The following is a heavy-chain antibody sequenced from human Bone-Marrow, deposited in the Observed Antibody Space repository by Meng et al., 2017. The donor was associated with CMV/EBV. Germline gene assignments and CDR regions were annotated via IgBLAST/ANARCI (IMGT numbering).Heavy chain of an antibody. CDR1: GNTFTSYD. Sequence: VKVSCKASGNTFTSYDINWVRQATGQGLEWMGWMNPNSGNAGYAQKFQGRVTMTWNTSISTAYMELSSLRSGDTAVYYCARYSSIPFDFWGQGTLVTVSS. J-gene: IGHJ4*02. V-gene: IGHV1-8*01. CDR2: MNPNSGNA. CDR3: ARYSSIPFDF. D-gene: IGHD6-13*01.